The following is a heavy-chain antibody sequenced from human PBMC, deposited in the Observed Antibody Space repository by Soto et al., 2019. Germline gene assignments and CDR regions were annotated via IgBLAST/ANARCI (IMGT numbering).Heavy chain of an antibody. V-gene: IGHV4-34*01. J-gene: IGHJ4*02. D-gene: IGHD6-13*01. Sequence: SETLCLTCAVYGGSFSGYYWSWIRQPPGKGLEWIGEINHSGSTNYNPSLKSRVTISVDTSKNQFSLKLSSVTAADTAVYYCARPLGSYSSSWSYWGQGTLVTVSS. CDR3: ARPLGSYSSSWSY. CDR2: INHSGST. CDR1: GGSFSGYY.